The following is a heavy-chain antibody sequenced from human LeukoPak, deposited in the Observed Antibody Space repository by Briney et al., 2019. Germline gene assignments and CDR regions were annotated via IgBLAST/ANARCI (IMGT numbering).Heavy chain of an antibody. Sequence: GGSLRLSCVASEFAFSSYSMNWFRQAPGKGLEWVASITSGSKYIFYADSVRGRFTISRDNAENSLFLHMKSLRADDTGVYFCARDEETVAGLNGFDLWGQGTLVTVSS. CDR2: ITSGSKYI. CDR1: EFAFSSYS. V-gene: IGHV3-21*01. D-gene: IGHD6-19*01. CDR3: ARDEETVAGLNGFDL. J-gene: IGHJ4*02.